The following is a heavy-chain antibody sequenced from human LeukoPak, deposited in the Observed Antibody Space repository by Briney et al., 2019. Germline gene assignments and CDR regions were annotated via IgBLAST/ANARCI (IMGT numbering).Heavy chain of an antibody. CDR3: ARPYISYSGSYYNY. V-gene: IGHV1-24*01. D-gene: IGHD1-26*01. J-gene: IGHJ4*02. CDR1: GYTLTELS. CDR2: FDPEDGET. Sequence: ASVKVSCKVSGYTLTELSMHWVRQAPGKGLEWMGGFDPEDGETIYAQKFQGRVTMTEDTSTDTAYMELSSLRAEDTAVYYCARPYISYSGSYYNYWGQGTLVTVSS.